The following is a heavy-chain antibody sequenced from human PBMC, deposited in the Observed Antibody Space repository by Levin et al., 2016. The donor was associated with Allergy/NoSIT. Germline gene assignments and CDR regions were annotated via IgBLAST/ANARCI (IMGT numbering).Heavy chain of an antibody. J-gene: IGHJ5*02. CDR1: GYTFTSYG. D-gene: IGHD2-2*01. CDR3: ARVGRYCSSTRCYDGNWFDP. CDR2: ISAYNGNT. V-gene: IGHV1-18*04. Sequence: ASVKVSCKASGYTFTSYGISWVRQAPGQGLEWMGWISAYNGNTNYAQKLQGRVTMTTDTSTSTAYMELRSLRSDDTAVYYCARVGRYCSSTRCYDGNWFDPWGQGTLVTVSS.